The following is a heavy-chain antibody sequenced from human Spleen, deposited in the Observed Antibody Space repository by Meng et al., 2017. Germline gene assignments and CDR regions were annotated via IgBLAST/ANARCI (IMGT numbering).Heavy chain of an antibody. CDR2: ISAYNGNT. J-gene: IGHJ3*02. D-gene: IGHD4-17*01. CDR3: ARDWKDYGDYSAFDI. CDR1: GYTFTSYG. Sequence: ASVTVSCQASGYTFTSYGISWVRQAPGQGLEWMGWISAYNGNTNYAQKLQGRVTMTTDTSTSTAYMELRSLRSDDTAVYYCARDWKDYGDYSAFDIWGQGTMVTVSS. V-gene: IGHV1-18*01.